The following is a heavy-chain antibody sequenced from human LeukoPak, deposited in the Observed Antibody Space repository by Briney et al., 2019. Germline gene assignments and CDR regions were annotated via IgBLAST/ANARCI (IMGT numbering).Heavy chain of an antibody. Sequence: GGSLRLSCAASGFTFSSYAMHWVRQAPGKGLEWVAVISYDGSNKYYADSAKGRFTISRDNSKNTLYLQMNSLRAEDTAVYYCARGIPFDYWGQGTLVTVSS. CDR2: ISYDGSNK. CDR3: ARGIPFDY. J-gene: IGHJ4*02. V-gene: IGHV3-30-3*01. CDR1: GFTFSSYA.